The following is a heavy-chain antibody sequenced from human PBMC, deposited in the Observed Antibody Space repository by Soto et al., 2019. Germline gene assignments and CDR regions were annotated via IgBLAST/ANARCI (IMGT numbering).Heavy chain of an antibody. D-gene: IGHD2-21*01. J-gene: IGHJ6*03. V-gene: IGHV4-34*01. Sequence: SETLSLTCAVYGGSFSGYYWSWIRQPPGKGLEWIGEINHRGSTNYNPSLKSRVTISVDTSKNQFSLKLSSVTAADTAVYYCARGRKDPTYPYYYYYMDVWGKGTTVTVSS. CDR2: INHRGST. CDR1: GGSFSGYY. CDR3: ARGRKDPTYPYYYYYMDV.